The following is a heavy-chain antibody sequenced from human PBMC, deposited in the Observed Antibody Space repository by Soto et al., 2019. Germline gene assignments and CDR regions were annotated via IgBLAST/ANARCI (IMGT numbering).Heavy chain of an antibody. V-gene: IGHV1-18*01. CDR2: ISAYNGNT. Sequence: ASVKVSCKASGYTYTSYGISWVRQAPGQGLEWMGWISAYNGNTNYAQKLQGRVTMTTDTSTSTAYMELRSLRSDDTAVYYCARVVSTEDPDYYYYMDVWGKGTTVTVSS. CDR3: ARVVSTEDPDYYYYMDV. D-gene: IGHD5-12*01. J-gene: IGHJ6*03. CDR1: GYTYTSYG.